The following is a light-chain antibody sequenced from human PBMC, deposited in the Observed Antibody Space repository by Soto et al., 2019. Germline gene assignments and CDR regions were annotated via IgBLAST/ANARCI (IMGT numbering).Light chain of an antibody. V-gene: IGKV1-39*01. J-gene: IGKJ1*01. CDR1: QSISVY. CDR3: QQSYSRPRA. Sequence: DIQMTQSPSSLSAYVGDRVTITCRASQSISVYLNWYQQKPGKAPNLLIYSSSSLESGVPSRFSGSGSGTDFTLTISSLQPEDFATYFCQQSYSRPRAFGQGTKVDIK. CDR2: SSS.